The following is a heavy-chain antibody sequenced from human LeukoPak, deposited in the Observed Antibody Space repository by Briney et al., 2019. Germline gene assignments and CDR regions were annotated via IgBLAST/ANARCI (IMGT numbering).Heavy chain of an antibody. CDR2: IYYSGST. CDR3: ARSAAGMYYFDS. D-gene: IGHD6-13*01. Sequence: SETLSLTCSVSGGSISSSSYFWGWIRQPPGKGLEYIGNIYYSGSTYYNPCLMSRVTISVDTSENQFSLKLTSVTAADTAVYYCARSAAGMYYFDSWGQGTPVTVSS. V-gene: IGHV4-39*01. CDR1: GGSISSSSYF. J-gene: IGHJ4*02.